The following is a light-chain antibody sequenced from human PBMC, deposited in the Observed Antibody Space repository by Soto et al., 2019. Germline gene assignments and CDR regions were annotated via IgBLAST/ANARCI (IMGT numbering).Light chain of an antibody. J-gene: IGLJ1*01. CDR1: SSNLGSGFD. CDR3: GSWDSSLSAYV. V-gene: IGLV1-40*01. Sequence: QSVLTQPPSVSGAPGQRVTISCTGSSSNLGSGFDVQWYQQLPGTAPKLLIYYNDNRPSGVPDRFSGSKSGTSATLGITGFQTGDEADYYCGSWDSSLSAYVFGTGTKLTVL. CDR2: YND.